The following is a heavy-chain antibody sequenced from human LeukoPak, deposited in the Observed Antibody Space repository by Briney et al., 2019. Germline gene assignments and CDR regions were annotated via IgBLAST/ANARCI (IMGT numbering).Heavy chain of an antibody. CDR3: ARGREAYSSGWYGPREWFDP. D-gene: IGHD6-19*01. CDR1: GGTFSSYA. V-gene: IGHV1-69*04. J-gene: IGHJ5*02. CDR2: IIPILGIA. Sequence: ASVKVSCKASGGTFSSYAISWVRQAPGQGLEWMGRIIPILGIANYAQKFQGRVTITADKSTSTAYMELSSLRSDDTAVYYCARGREAYSSGWYGPREWFDPWGQGTLVTVSS.